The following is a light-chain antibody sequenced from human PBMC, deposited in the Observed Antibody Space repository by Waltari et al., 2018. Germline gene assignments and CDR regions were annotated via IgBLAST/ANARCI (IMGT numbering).Light chain of an antibody. CDR3: QQRSNWPPALT. CDR1: QSVSSY. Sequence: ETVLTQSPVTLSLSPGERATLSCRASQSVSSYLTWYQQKPGHAPRLLIYDASNRATGIPVRFRCSGSGTDFTLTISSLEPEDFAVYYCQQRSNWPPALTFGGGTKVEVK. CDR2: DAS. V-gene: IGKV3-11*01. J-gene: IGKJ4*01.